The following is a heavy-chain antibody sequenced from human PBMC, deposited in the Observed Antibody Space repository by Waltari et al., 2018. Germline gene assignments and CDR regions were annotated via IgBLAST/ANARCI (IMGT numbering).Heavy chain of an antibody. D-gene: IGHD3-16*01. J-gene: IGHJ5*02. CDR1: GLHLRSYG. CDR2: IRYDGSNK. Sequence: QVQLVESGGGVVQPGGSLGLSCAASGLHLRSYGMHCVRQAPGKGLEWVAFIRYDGSNKYYADSVKGRFTISRDNSKNTLYLQMNSLRAEDTAVYYCARGKDGPSWFDPWGQGTLVTVSS. CDR3: ARGKDGPSWFDP. V-gene: IGHV3-30*02.